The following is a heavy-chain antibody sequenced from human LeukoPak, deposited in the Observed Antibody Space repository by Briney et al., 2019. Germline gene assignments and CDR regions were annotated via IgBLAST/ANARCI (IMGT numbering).Heavy chain of an antibody. CDR3: ARTKVGYCGGDSCIDWFDA. V-gene: IGHV3-66*01. D-gene: IGHD2-21*01. Sequence: PGGSLRLSCAGSGFSVSNNYMSWVRQAPGKGLEWVSIIYSGGTTYYADSVKGRFTISRDTSKNMLYLQMNSLRAEDTAVYYCARTKVGYCGGDSCIDWFDAWGQGTLVTVSS. CDR2: IYSGGTT. J-gene: IGHJ5*02. CDR1: GFSVSNNY.